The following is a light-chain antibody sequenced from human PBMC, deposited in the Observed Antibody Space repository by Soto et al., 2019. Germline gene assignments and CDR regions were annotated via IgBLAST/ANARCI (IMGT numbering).Light chain of an antibody. CDR2: GAS. V-gene: IGKV3-20*01. J-gene: IGKJ4*01. Sequence: EIVLTQSPGTLSLSPGQRATLSCRASQSISSSYLAWYQQRPGQATRLLIYGASSRANGIPDRFSGSGSGTDFTLTLSRLEPEDFAVYYCQQYGSLKGLTFGGGTKVDIK. CDR3: QQYGSLKGLT. CDR1: QSISSSY.